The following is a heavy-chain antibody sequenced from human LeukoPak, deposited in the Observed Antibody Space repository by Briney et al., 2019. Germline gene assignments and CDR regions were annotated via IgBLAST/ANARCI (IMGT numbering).Heavy chain of an antibody. CDR1: GYTCTGYQ. CDR2: INPDTGGT. D-gene: IGHD1-26*01. CDR3: ARLRPGAETFFYYYTDV. V-gene: IGHV1-2*02. J-gene: IGHJ6*03. Sequence: ASVMVSCKASGYTCTGYQIHWVRQAPGQGLEWMGWINPDTGGTKYAQKFQGRVTMTRDTSITTAYMEMSKLRSDDTAVYYCARLRPGAETFFYYYTDVWGKGTTVTVSS.